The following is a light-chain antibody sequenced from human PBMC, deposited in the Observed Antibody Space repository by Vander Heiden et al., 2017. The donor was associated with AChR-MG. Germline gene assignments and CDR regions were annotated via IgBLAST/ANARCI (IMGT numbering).Light chain of an antibody. CDR1: QSIINY. Sequence: DIQMTQSPSSLSASVGDRVTITCRASQSIINYLNWYQQRPGKAPKLLIYAATGLQSGVPSRFSGSGSGTDFTLTITRLRLEDFATYYCQQSDSTPRTFGQGTKVEIK. V-gene: IGKV1-39*01. J-gene: IGKJ1*01. CDR2: AAT. CDR3: QQSDSTPRT.